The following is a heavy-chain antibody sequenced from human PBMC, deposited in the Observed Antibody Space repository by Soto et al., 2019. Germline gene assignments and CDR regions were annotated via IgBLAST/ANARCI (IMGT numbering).Heavy chain of an antibody. V-gene: IGHV4-31*03. Sequence: PSETLSLTCTVSGGSISSGGYYWSWIRQHPGKGLEWIGYIYYSGSTYYNPSLKSRVTISVDTSKNQFSLKLSSVTAADTAVYYCARGQGPTELIYYYYYYGMDVWGQGTTVTVSS. CDR1: GGSISSGGYY. CDR3: ARGQGPTELIYYYYYYGMDV. D-gene: IGHD4-17*01. J-gene: IGHJ6*02. CDR2: IYYSGST.